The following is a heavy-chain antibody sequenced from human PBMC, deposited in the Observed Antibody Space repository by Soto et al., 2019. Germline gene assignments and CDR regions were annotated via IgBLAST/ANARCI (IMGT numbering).Heavy chain of an antibody. CDR1: GYTFTSYD. Sequence: GASVKVSCKASGYTFTSYDINWVRQATGQGLEWMGWMNPNSGNTGYAQKFKGRVTMTRNTSISTAYMEMSSLRSEDTAVYYCVIEEGEGYCSGGSCYYHYYMDVWGKGTTVTVSS. D-gene: IGHD2-15*01. CDR3: VIEEGEGYCSGGSCYYHYYMDV. V-gene: IGHV1-8*01. J-gene: IGHJ6*03. CDR2: MNPNSGNT.